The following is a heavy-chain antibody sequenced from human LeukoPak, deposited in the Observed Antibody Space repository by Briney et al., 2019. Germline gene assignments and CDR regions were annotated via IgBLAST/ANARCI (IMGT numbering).Heavy chain of an antibody. J-gene: IGHJ4*02. CDR2: ISSSSSYI. V-gene: IGHV3-21*01. CDR3: ARVKTEYCSSTSCYPY. D-gene: IGHD2-2*01. Sequence: PGGSLRLSCAASGFTFSSYSMNWVRQAPGKGLEWVSSISSSSSYIYYADSVKGRFTISRDNAKNSLYLQMNSLRAEDTAVYYCARVKTEYCSSTSCYPYWGQGTLVTVSS. CDR1: GFTFSSYS.